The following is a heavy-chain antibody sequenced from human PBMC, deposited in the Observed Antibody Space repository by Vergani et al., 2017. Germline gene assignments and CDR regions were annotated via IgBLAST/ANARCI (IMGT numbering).Heavy chain of an antibody. J-gene: IGHJ4*02. CDR1: GFTFDDYA. Sequence: EVQLVESGGGLVQPGRSLRLSCAASGFTFDDYAMHWVRQAPGKGLEWVSGISWNSGSTGYADSVKGRFTISRDNAKNSLYLQMHSLRAEDTALYYCAKGTQDRAVAGTGCDYWGQGTLVTVSS. V-gene: IGHV3-9*01. CDR2: ISWNSGST. CDR3: AKGTQDRAVAGTGCDY. D-gene: IGHD6-19*01.